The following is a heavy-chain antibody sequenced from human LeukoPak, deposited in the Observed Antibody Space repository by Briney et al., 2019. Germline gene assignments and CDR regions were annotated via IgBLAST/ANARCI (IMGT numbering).Heavy chain of an antibody. CDR2: ISGSGSDI. CDR3: ARRTFPNDAFDV. J-gene: IGHJ3*01. Sequence: GGSLRLSCAASGFTFSTFSMNWVRQTPGKGLEWVSAISGSGSDIYYADSVKGQFTISRDNPKRSLYLQMNSLRAEDTAVYYCARRTFPNDAFDVWGQGTVVTVPS. D-gene: IGHD1-7*01. V-gene: IGHV3-21*01. CDR1: GFTFSTFS.